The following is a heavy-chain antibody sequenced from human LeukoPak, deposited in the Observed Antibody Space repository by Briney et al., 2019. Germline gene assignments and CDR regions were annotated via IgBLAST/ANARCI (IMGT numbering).Heavy chain of an antibody. CDR2: IYYSGST. D-gene: IGHD3-22*01. Sequence: PSETLSLTCTVSGGSISSGDYYWRWIRQPPGKGLEWIGYIYYSGSTYYNPSLKSRVTISVDTSKNQFSLKLSSVTAADTAVYYCARVTYYYDSSGPIDYWGQGTLVTVSS. CDR1: GGSISSGDYY. J-gene: IGHJ4*02. V-gene: IGHV4-30-4*01. CDR3: ARVTYYYDSSGPIDY.